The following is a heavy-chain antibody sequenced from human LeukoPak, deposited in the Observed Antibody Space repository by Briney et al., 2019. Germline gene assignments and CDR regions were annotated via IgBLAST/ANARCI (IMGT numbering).Heavy chain of an antibody. J-gene: IGHJ6*04. D-gene: IGHD3-10*02. CDR1: GFTFSTYW. V-gene: IGHV3-7*01. Sequence: GGSLRLSCPASGFTFSTYWMGWVRQVPGKGLEWVANIKEDGSENYYVDSVKGRFTISRDNARNSLYLQMNSLRAEDTAVYYCAELGITMIGGVWGKGTTVTISS. CDR3: AELGITMIGGV. CDR2: IKEDGSEN.